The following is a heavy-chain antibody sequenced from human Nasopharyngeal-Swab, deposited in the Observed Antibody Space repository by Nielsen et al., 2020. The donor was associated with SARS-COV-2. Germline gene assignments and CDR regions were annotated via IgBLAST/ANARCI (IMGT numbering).Heavy chain of an antibody. CDR2: ISGSGGST. J-gene: IGHJ4*02. CDR3: APTVTTRYFDY. D-gene: IGHD4-17*01. V-gene: IGHV3-23*01. CDR1: GFTFISYA. Sequence: GESLKISCAASGFTFISYAMSWVRQAPGKGLEWVSAISGSGGSTYYADSVKGRFTISRDNSKNTLYLQMNSLRAEDTAVYYCAPTVTTRYFDYWGQGTLVTVSS.